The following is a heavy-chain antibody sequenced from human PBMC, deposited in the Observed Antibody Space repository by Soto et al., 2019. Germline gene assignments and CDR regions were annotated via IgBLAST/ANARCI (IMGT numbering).Heavy chain of an antibody. D-gene: IGHD3-22*01. V-gene: IGHV1-69*01. J-gene: IGHJ4*02. CDR2: IIPMFDTA. CDR1: GGSFSNYA. Sequence: QVQLVQAGAEVRKPGSSVRVSCKASGGSFSNYAFSWVRQAPGQGLEWMGEIIPMFDTAKYPQRFQGRVTITADVATSTAYMELSSLRFDDTAVYYCARAPSGYDSKGYVDYWGQGTLVTVSS. CDR3: ARAPSGYDSKGYVDY.